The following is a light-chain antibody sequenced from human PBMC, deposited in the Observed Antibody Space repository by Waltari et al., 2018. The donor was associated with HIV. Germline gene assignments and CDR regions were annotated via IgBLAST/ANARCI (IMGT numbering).Light chain of an antibody. Sequence: DIVMTQSPDALAVSLGERATINCKSSQSVLYSSDNNNYLAWYQHKPGQPPKLLIYWASARESWVPDRFIGSGSGTDFTLSIFSLQAEDVAIYYCQQYYSSPFTFGQGTKLEIK. CDR1: QSVLYSSDNNNY. CDR3: QQYYSSPFT. J-gene: IGKJ2*01. V-gene: IGKV4-1*01. CDR2: WAS.